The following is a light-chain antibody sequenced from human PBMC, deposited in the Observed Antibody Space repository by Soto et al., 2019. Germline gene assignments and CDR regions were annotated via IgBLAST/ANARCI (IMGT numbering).Light chain of an antibody. V-gene: IGKV1-5*01. J-gene: IGKJ1*01. Sequence: DIRLTQSPSTQSASIGDRVTITCRASQSIDKKLAWYQQTPGQAPKLLIFDVSTLQSGVPSRFSGSGSGTDFSLSIVSLQPDDVATYYCQQYDLYWTFGQGTKVEI. CDR1: QSIDKK. CDR3: QQYDLYWT. CDR2: DVS.